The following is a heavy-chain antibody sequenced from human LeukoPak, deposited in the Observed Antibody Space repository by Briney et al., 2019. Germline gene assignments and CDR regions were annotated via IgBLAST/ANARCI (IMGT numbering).Heavy chain of an antibody. D-gene: IGHD2-2*01. CDR2: IRSSDSTI. V-gene: IGHV3-11*01. Sequence: RPGGSLRLSCAASGFTFSDYYMSWIRQAPGKGLEWVSYIRSSDSTIYYADSAKGRFTISRDNARNSLYLQMNSLRAEDTAVYYCARDGSRFCSSTSCYSGYYYYGMDVWGQGTTVTVSS. J-gene: IGHJ6*02. CDR3: ARDGSRFCSSTSCYSGYYYYGMDV. CDR1: GFTFSDYY.